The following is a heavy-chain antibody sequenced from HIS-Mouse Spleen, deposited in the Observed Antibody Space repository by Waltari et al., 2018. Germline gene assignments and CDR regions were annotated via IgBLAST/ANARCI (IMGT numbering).Heavy chain of an antibody. CDR2: ISYDGSNK. CDR1: GFTFSSYG. CDR3: AKASSGWLDY. Sequence: QVQLVESGGGVVQPGRSLRLSCSASGFTFSSYGMLWVGQAPGKGLEWVAVISYDGSNKYYADSVKGRFTISRDNSKNTLYLQMNSLRAEDTAVYYCAKASSGWLDYWGQGTLVTVSS. J-gene: IGHJ4*02. D-gene: IGHD6-19*01. V-gene: IGHV3-30*18.